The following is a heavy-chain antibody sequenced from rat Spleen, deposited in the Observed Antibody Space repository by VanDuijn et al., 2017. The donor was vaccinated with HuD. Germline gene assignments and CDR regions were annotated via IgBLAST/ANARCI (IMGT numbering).Heavy chain of an antibody. CDR2: ISYSGST. CDR3: ARTIRGGVMDA. V-gene: IGHV3-1*01. D-gene: IGHD4-3*01. Sequence: VQLKESGPGLVQSSQTLSLSCTVSGFSLISYAVNWVRQPPGKGLEWMGYISYSGSTTYNPSLKSRISITRDTSKNQFFLQLKSVTTDDTATYYCARTIRGGVMDAWGQGASVTVSS. CDR1: GFSLISYA. J-gene: IGHJ4*01.